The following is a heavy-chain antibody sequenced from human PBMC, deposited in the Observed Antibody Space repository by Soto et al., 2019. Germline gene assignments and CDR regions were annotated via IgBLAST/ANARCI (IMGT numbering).Heavy chain of an antibody. CDR1: GYTFTSYY. J-gene: IGHJ5*02. CDR3: AREGDIVVVVAATQNWFDP. V-gene: IGHV1-46*01. Sequence: QVQLVQSGAEVKKPGASVKVSCKASGYTFTSYYMHWVRQAPGQGLEWMGIINPSGGSTSYAQKFQGRVTMTRDTSPSTVYMELSSLRSEDTAVYYCAREGDIVVVVAATQNWFDPWGQGTLVTVSS. CDR2: INPSGGST. D-gene: IGHD2-15*01.